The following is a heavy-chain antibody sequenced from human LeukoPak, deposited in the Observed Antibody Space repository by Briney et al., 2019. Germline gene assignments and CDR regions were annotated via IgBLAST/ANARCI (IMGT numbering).Heavy chain of an antibody. V-gene: IGHV1-18*01. CDR2: ISAYNGNT. CDR3: ARVLVGSSSATDN. CDR1: GYTFTSYG. Sequence: ASVKVSCKASGYTFTSYGISWVRQAPGQGLEWMGWISAYNGNTNYAQTLQGRVTMTTNTSTSTAYRELGSLRSDDTVVYYCARVLVGSSSATDNCGQASLVTVSS. J-gene: IGHJ1*01. D-gene: IGHD6-6*01.